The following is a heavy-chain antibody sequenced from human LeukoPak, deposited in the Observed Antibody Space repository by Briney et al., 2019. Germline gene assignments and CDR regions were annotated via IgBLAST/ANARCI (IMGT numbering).Heavy chain of an antibody. D-gene: IGHD3-22*01. CDR1: GFTFSSYA. J-gene: IGHJ4*02. V-gene: IGHV3-23*01. CDR2: ISGSGGST. Sequence: PGGSRRLSCAASGFTFSSYAMSWVRQAPGKGLEWVSAISGSGGSTYYADSVKGRFTISRDNSKNTLYLQMNSLRAEDTAVYYCAKDPYHYDSSGYYYVDWGQGTLVTVSS. CDR3: AKDPYHYDSSGYYYVD.